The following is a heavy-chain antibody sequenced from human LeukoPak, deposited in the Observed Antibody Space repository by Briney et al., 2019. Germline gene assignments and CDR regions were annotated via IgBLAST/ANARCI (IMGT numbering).Heavy chain of an antibody. Sequence: PGGSLRLSCAASGFTFSSYAMNWVRQAPGKGLEWVANIKQDGSDKYYVDSVKGRFTISRDNAKNSLYLQMNSLRAEDTAVYYCARDYSASGAHDYWGQGTLVTVSS. CDR1: GFTFSSYA. CDR2: IKQDGSDK. J-gene: IGHJ4*02. V-gene: IGHV3-7*01. CDR3: ARDYSASGAHDY. D-gene: IGHD3-10*01.